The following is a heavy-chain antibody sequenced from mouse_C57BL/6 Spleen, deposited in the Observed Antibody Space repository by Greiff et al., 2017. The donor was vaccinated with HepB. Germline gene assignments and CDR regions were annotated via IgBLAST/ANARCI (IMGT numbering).Heavy chain of an antibody. CDR1: GYAFSSSW. V-gene: IGHV1-82*01. CDR2: IYPGDGDT. Sequence: QVQLQQSGPELVKPGASVKISCKASGYAFSSSWMNWVKQRPGKGLEWIGRIYPGDGDTNYNGKFKGKATLTADKSSSTAYMQLSSLTSEDSAVYFCARVGPFSMDYWGQGTSVTVSS. J-gene: IGHJ4*01. CDR3: ARVGPFSMDY.